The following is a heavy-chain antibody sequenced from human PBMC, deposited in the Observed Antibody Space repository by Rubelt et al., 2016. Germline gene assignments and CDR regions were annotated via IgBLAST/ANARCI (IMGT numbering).Heavy chain of an antibody. CDR3: ARELLTIFGGGCDY. D-gene: IGHD3-3*01. J-gene: IGHJ4*02. Sequence: QVQLQESGPGLVKPSGTLSLTCTVSGGSISSYYWSWIRQPPGKGLEWIGSISYSGSTYYNPSLKSRVTISVDTSKNQFSLKLSSVTAADTAVYYCARELLTIFGGGCDYWGQGTLVTVSS. CDR1: GGSISSYY. CDR2: ISYSGST. V-gene: IGHV4-59*12.